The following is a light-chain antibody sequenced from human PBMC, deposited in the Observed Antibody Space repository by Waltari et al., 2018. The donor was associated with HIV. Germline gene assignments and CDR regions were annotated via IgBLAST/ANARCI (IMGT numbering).Light chain of an antibody. CDR1: SSDVGGYNS. CDR3: KSKTSSSTPCV. Sequence: QSALTQPASVSGSPVQSITISCTGTSSDVGGYNSVAWYQQHPGKAPKLIIYDVSNRPSGVPYRFSGSKSGNTASLTISGLQAEDEADYYCKSKTSSSTPCVFGTGTKVTVL. V-gene: IGLV2-14*03. CDR2: DVS. J-gene: IGLJ1*01.